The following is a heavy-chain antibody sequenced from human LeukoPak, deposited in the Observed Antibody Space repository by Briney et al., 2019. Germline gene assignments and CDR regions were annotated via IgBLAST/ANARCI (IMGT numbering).Heavy chain of an antibody. V-gene: IGHV1-69*05. D-gene: IGHD3-9*01. CDR3: ARVGDYDILSMDV. CDR1: GGTFSSYA. CDR2: IIPIFGTA. Sequence: SVEVSCKASGGTFSSYAISWVRQAPGQGLEWMGRIIPIFGTANYAQKFQGRVTITTDESTSTAYMELSSLRSEDTAVYYCARVGDYDILSMDVWGKGTTVTVSS. J-gene: IGHJ6*04.